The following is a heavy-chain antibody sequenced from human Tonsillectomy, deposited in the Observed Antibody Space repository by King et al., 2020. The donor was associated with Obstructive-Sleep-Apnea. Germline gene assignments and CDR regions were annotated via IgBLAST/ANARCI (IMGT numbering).Heavy chain of an antibody. D-gene: IGHD2-21*02. J-gene: IGHJ5*02. V-gene: IGHV4-31*03. CDR2: IYYSGST. CDR3: ARGRSIVVVTYNWFDP. Sequence: VQLQESGPGLVKPSQTLSLTCTVSGGPISSGGYYWSWIRQHPGKGLEWIGYIYYSGSTYYNPSLKSRITISVDTPKNQFSLKLSSLTAADTAVYCCARGRSIVVVTYNWFDPWGQGTLVTVSS. CDR1: GGPISSGGYY.